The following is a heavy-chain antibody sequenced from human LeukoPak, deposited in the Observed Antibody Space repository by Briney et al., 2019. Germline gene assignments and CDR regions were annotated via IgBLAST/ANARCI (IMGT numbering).Heavy chain of an antibody. CDR2: ISYDGSNK. D-gene: IGHD3-9*01. J-gene: IGHJ6*04. Sequence: GRSLRLSCAASGFTFSSYGVHWVRQAPGKGLEWVAVISYDGSNKYYAGSVKGRFTISRDNSKNTLYLRMNSLRAEDTAVYYCAKDFVGYYDILTGYYKDYYYYGMDVWGKGTTVTVSS. CDR1: GFTFSSYG. V-gene: IGHV3-30*18. CDR3: AKDFVGYYDILTGYYKDYYYYGMDV.